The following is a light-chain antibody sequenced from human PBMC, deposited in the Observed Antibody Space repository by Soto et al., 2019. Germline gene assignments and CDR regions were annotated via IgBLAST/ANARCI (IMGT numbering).Light chain of an antibody. V-gene: IGLV2-8*01. CDR1: SSDIGTFSS. CDR2: GVS. J-gene: IGLJ2*01. CDR3: SSQAGSDSLMV. Sequence: QSALTQPPSASGSPVQSVTISCTGTSSDIGTFSSISWYQQYPGKAPKLMIFGVSQRPSGVPDRFSGSKSANTASLTVSGLQDEDEAEYYCSSQAGSDSLMVFGGGTKLTVL.